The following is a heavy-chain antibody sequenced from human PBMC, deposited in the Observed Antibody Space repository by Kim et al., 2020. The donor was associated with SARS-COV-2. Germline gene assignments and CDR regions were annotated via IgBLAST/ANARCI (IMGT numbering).Heavy chain of an antibody. V-gene: IGHV4-34*01. CDR3: ARGGSGGGSSNWFDP. J-gene: IGHJ5*02. D-gene: IGHD2-15*01. Sequence: PSLKSRVTISVDTSKNQFSLKLSSVTAADTAVYYCARGGSGGGSSNWFDPWGQGTLVTVSS.